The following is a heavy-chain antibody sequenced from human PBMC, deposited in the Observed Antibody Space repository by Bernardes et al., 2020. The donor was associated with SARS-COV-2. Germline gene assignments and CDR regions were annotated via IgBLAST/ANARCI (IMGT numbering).Heavy chain of an antibody. CDR2: IKQDGSEK. Sequence: GWSLRLSCAASGLTFRNYWMSWVRQAPGKGLEWVANIKQDGSEKYYVDSVKGRFTISRDNAKNSLSLQMNSLRAEDTAVYYCASQSGDDGGGWDQGTLVTVSS. CDR3: ASQSGDDGGG. J-gene: IGHJ4*02. CDR1: GLTFRNYW. V-gene: IGHV3-7*01. D-gene: IGHD5-12*01.